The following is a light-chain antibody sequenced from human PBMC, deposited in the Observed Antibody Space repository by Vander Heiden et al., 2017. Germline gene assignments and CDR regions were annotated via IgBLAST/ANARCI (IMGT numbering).Light chain of an antibody. J-gene: IGKJ1*01. Sequence: EIMLTQSPATLSLSPGERATLSCRASQSVSSYLAWYQQKPGQAPRLLIYDASNRATGIPARFSGSGSGTDFTLTISSLGPEDFAVYYCQQRSNWPTFGQGTKVEIK. CDR1: QSVSSY. CDR3: QQRSNWPT. V-gene: IGKV3-11*01. CDR2: DAS.